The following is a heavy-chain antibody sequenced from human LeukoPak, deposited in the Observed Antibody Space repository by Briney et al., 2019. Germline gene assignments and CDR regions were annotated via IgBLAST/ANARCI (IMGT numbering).Heavy chain of an antibody. CDR3: TITGGSRRDYYYYFMDV. J-gene: IGHJ6*03. V-gene: IGHV3-49*04. D-gene: IGHD2-15*01. CDR1: GFTFSNAW. Sequence: GGSLRLSCAASGFTFSNAWMSWVRQAPGKGLEWVCFIRSKHYGGTTECAPSVKGRFTISRDDSKSIAYLQMNSLKTEDTAVYYCTITGGSRRDYYYYFMDVWGKGTTVTVSS. CDR2: IRSKHYGGTT.